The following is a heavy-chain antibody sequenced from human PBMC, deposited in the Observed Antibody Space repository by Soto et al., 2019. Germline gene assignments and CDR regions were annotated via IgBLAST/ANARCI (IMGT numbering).Heavy chain of an antibody. D-gene: IGHD3-3*01. Sequence: QVQLVQSGAEVKKPGASVKVSCKASGYTFTSYGISWVRQAPGQGLEWMGWISAYNGNTNYAQKLQGRVTMTTDTSTSTAYMELRSLRSDDTAVYYCARDSGAVYYDFWSGVKSWFDPWGQGSLVTVSS. V-gene: IGHV1-18*01. CDR2: ISAYNGNT. CDR3: ARDSGAVYYDFWSGVKSWFDP. CDR1: GYTFTSYG. J-gene: IGHJ5*02.